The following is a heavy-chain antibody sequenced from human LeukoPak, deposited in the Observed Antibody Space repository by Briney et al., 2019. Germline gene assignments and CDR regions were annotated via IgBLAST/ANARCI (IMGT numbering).Heavy chain of an antibody. CDR3: ARWNKVFWYFDL. V-gene: IGHV4-61*02. CDR1: GGSISSDSDY. CDR2: IYASGST. Sequence: TSETLSLTCTVSGGSISSDSDYWSWIRQPAGKGLEWIGRIYASGSTDYNPSLMSRVTIPVDTSKNEFSLKMTSVTAADTAVYYCARWNKVFWYFDLWGRGTLVTVSS. D-gene: IGHD5/OR15-5a*01. J-gene: IGHJ2*01.